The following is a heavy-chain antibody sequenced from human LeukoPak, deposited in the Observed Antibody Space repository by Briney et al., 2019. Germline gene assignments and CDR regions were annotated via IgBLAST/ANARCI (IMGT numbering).Heavy chain of an antibody. V-gene: IGHV3-23*01. J-gene: IGHJ6*02. CDR3: AKDTHVITMVRGVMNGMDV. D-gene: IGHD3-10*01. Sequence: GGSLRLSCAASGFTFSSYAMSWVRQAPGKGLEWVSAISGSGGSTYCADSVKGRFTISRDNSKNTLYLQMNSLRAEDTAVYYCAKDTHVITMVRGVMNGMDVWGQGTTVTVSS. CDR2: ISGSGGST. CDR1: GFTFSSYA.